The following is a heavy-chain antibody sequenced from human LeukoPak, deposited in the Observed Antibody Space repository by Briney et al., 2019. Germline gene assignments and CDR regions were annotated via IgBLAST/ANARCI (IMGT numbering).Heavy chain of an antibody. CDR3: ASLADYGGNSGFDY. D-gene: IGHD4-23*01. CDR2: ISSSSSTI. V-gene: IGHV3-48*04. CDR1: GFTLSSYS. Sequence: GGSLRLSCAASGFTLSSYSMNWVRQAPGKGLEWVSYISSSSSTIYYADSVKGRFTISRDNAKNSLYLQMNSLRAEDTAVYYCASLADYGGNSGFDYWGQGTLVTVSS. J-gene: IGHJ4*02.